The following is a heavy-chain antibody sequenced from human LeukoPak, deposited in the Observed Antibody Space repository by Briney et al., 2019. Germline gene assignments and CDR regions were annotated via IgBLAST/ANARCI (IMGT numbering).Heavy chain of an antibody. CDR3: ARARRYSGSYLMSWYFDL. D-gene: IGHD1-26*01. CDR1: GGSISSYY. CDR2: IYYSGST. V-gene: IGHV4-59*01. Sequence: SETLSLTCTVSGGSISSYYWSWIRQPPGKGLEWIGYIYYSGSTNYNPSLKSRVTISVDTSKNQFSLKLSSVTAADTAVYYCARARRYSGSYLMSWYFDLWGRGTLVTVSS. J-gene: IGHJ2*01.